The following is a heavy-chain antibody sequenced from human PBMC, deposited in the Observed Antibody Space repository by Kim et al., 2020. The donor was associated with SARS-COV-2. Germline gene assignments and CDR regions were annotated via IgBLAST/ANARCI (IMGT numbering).Heavy chain of an antibody. D-gene: IGHD3-3*01. Sequence: ASVKVSCKASGYTFTSYGISWVRQAPGQGLEWMGWISAYNGNTNYAQKLQGRVTMTTDTSTSTAYMELRSLRSDDTAVYYCARVPINYDFWSGSTPAGAPYGMDVWGQGTTVTVSS. J-gene: IGHJ6*02. CDR3: ARVPINYDFWSGSTPAGAPYGMDV. V-gene: IGHV1-18*04. CDR1: GYTFTSYG. CDR2: ISAYNGNT.